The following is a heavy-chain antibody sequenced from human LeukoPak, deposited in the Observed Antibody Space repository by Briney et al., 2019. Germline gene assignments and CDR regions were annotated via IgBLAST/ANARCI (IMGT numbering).Heavy chain of an antibody. D-gene: IGHD2-2*01. CDR1: GGSLSSHY. CDR2: IYYTGTT. Sequence: LETLSLTCTVSGGSLSSHYWSWIRQSPGKGLELIGHIYYTGTTYYNPSLNSRVTISLDTSRNQFSLRLTSVTAADTAVYYCARFSSDCSTASCYLTYWGQGTLVTVSS. V-gene: IGHV4-59*11. CDR3: ARFSSDCSTASCYLTY. J-gene: IGHJ4*02.